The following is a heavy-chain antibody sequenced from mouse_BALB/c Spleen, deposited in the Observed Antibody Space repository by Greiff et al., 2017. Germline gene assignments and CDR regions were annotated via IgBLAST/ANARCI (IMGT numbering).Heavy chain of an antibody. CDR2: INPGSGGT. CDR3: ARGYYGSSPGFDY. D-gene: IGHD1-1*01. J-gene: IGHJ2*01. V-gene: IGHV1-54*01. Sequence: QVQLQQSGAELVRPGTSVKVSCKASGYAFTNYLIEWVKQRPGQGLEWIGVINPGSGGTNYNEKFKGKATLTADKSSSTAYMQLSSLTSDDSAVYFCARGYYGSSPGFDYWGQGTTLTVSS. CDR1: GYAFTNYL.